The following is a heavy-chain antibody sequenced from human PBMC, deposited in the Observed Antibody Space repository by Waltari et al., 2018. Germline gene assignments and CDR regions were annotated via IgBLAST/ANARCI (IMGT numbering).Heavy chain of an antibody. CDR1: GSTLTELS. D-gene: IGHD3-3*01. CDR2: FDPEDGET. Sequence: QVRLVQSGAEVKKPGASVTVSCKVSGSTLTELSMLWVRQAPGKGLEWMGGFDPEDGETIYAQKYQGRVALTEDISTDTAYMELSSLISEDTAIYYCVTDHPTISEGGFDPWGQGTLVTVSS. CDR3: VTDHPTISEGGFDP. J-gene: IGHJ5*02. V-gene: IGHV1-24*01.